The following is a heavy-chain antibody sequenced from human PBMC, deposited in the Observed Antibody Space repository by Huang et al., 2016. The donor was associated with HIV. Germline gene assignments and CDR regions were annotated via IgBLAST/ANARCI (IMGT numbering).Heavy chain of an antibody. Sequence: QVQLVQSGAEVKRPGASVTVSCKTSGYSFTDYYLHWVRQAPGQALEWMGWSNPKSGGTTDEQKCQGRVTLTRDTSSSTAYMEISRMKSGDTAVYYCARNHDRSSDYKWERSGLDVWGQGTTVTVSS. J-gene: IGHJ6*02. CDR2: SNPKSGGT. V-gene: IGHV1-2*02. CDR3: ARNHDRSSDYKWERSGLDV. D-gene: IGHD6-19*01. CDR1: GYSFTDYY.